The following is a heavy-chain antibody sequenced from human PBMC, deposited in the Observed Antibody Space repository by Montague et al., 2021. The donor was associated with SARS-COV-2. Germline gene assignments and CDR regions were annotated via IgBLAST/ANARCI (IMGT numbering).Heavy chain of an antibody. D-gene: IGHD2-15*01. V-gene: IGHV4-61*09. CDR2: IYATGSA. CDR1: GGSVSSRSHF. J-gene: IGHJ5*02. CDR3: TRVVVVVPASPAPTLFDP. Sequence: TLSLTCTVSGGSVSSRSHFWSWIRQPAGKGLEWIGHIYATGSAKYNPSLESRVTISVDTSNNQFSLRLNSVTAADTAVYYRTRVVVVVPASPAPTLFDPWGQGILVTVSS.